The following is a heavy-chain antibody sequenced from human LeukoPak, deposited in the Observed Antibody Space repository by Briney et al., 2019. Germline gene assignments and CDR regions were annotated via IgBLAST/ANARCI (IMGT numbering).Heavy chain of an antibody. Sequence: GGSLRLSCAASGFSFSNYGMNWVRQAPGKGLEWVSLISWESGSTYYADSVKGRFTISRDNSRSFLYLQMNSLRAEDTASYYCAKDGVVAALGDNWFDPWGQGTLVTVSS. V-gene: IGHV3-43D*03. CDR1: GFSFSNYG. CDR2: ISWESGST. D-gene: IGHD2-15*01. J-gene: IGHJ5*02. CDR3: AKDGVVAALGDNWFDP.